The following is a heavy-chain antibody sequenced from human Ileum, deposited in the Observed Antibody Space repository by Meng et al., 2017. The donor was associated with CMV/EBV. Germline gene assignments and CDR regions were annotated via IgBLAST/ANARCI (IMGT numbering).Heavy chain of an antibody. D-gene: IGHD3-16*01. CDR2: INEDGSDI. CDR3: ARDMGIYTNYVYY. J-gene: IGHJ4*02. CDR1: GFTFSNHW. Sequence: GGSLRLSCTASGFTFSNHWMTWVRQGPGKGLEWVANINEDGSDIYYADSVKGRFTISRDNAKNSLNMQMNTLRAEDTAIYYCARDMGIYTNYVYYWGQGALVTVSS. V-gene: IGHV3-7*01.